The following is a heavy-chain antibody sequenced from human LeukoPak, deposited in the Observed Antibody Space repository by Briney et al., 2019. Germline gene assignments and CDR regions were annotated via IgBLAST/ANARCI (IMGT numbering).Heavy chain of an antibody. CDR3: ASSTGYYYGSGSTYIDY. Sequence: SVKVSFQASGGPFSSYAISWVRPAPGQGLEWMGRIIPILGIANYAQKFQGRVTITADKSTSTAYMELSSLRSEDTAVYYCASSTGYYYGSGSTYIDYWGQGTLVTVSS. V-gene: IGHV1-69*04. CDR1: GGPFSSYA. D-gene: IGHD3-10*01. J-gene: IGHJ4*02. CDR2: IIPILGIA.